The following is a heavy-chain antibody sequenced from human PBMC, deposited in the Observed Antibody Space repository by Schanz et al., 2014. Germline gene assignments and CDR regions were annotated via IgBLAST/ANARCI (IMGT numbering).Heavy chain of an antibody. CDR1: GYTFTGYY. V-gene: IGHV1-2*02. D-gene: IGHD4-17*01. CDR2: INPNSGGT. CDR3: ARELRLEYYFDY. J-gene: IGHJ4*02. Sequence: QVQLLQSGAEVKKPGASVKVSCKASGYTFTGYYMHWVRQAPGQGLEWMGRINPNSGGTNYAQKFQGRVTMTRDTSISIAYMELSSLRSDDTAVYYCARELRLEYYFDYWGQGTQVTVSS.